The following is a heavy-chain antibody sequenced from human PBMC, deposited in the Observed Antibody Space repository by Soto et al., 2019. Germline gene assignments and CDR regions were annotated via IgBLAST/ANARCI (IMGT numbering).Heavy chain of an antibody. CDR2: IYYSGST. V-gene: IGHV4-31*03. J-gene: IGHJ5*02. CDR3: ARGLHYDFWSGYRWFDP. CDR1: GGSISSGGYY. D-gene: IGHD3-3*01. Sequence: SETLSLTCTVSGGSISSGGYYWSWIRQHPGKGLEWIGYIYYSGSTYYNPSLKSRVTISVDTSKNQFSLKLSSVTVADTAVYYCARGLHYDFWSGYRWFDPLGQVTLITVSS.